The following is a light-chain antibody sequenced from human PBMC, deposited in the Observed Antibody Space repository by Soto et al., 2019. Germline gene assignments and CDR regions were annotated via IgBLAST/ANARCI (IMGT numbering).Light chain of an antibody. CDR3: QQYNSYPWT. J-gene: IGKJ1*01. Sequence: DIQMTQSPSTLSASVGDRVTITCRASQSISTWLACYKHKPGEAPRLLIYQASRLKIEVPSRFSGSASGTEFTLTISSLQPDDSATYHCQQYNSYPWTFGQGTKVETK. CDR1: QSISTW. CDR2: QAS. V-gene: IGKV1-5*03.